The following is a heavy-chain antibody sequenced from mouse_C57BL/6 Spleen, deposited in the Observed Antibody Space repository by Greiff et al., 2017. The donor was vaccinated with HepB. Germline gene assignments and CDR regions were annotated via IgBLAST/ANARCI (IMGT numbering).Heavy chain of an antibody. CDR3: ARRLQGDAMDY. CDR1: GYTFTSYT. J-gene: IGHJ4*01. CDR2: INPSSGYT. Sequence: VQLVESGAELARPGASVKMSCKASGYTFTSYTMHWVKQRPGQGLEWIGYINPSSGYTKYNQKFKDKATLTADKSSSTAYTQLSSLTSEDSAVYYCARRLQGDAMDYWGQGTSVTVSS. V-gene: IGHV1-4*01.